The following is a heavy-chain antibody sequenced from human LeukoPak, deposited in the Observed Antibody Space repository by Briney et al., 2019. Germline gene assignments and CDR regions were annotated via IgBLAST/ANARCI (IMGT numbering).Heavy chain of an antibody. CDR3: ARGPAAHYFDY. CDR2: IKQDGSEK. J-gene: IGHJ4*02. D-gene: IGHD6-13*01. CDR1: GFTFSDYY. Sequence: TGGSLRLSCAASGFTFSDYYMTWVRQAPGKGLEWVANIKQDGSEKYYVDSVKGRFTISRDNAKNSLYLQMNSLRAEDTAVYYCARGPAAHYFDYWGQGTLVTVSS. V-gene: IGHV3-7*03.